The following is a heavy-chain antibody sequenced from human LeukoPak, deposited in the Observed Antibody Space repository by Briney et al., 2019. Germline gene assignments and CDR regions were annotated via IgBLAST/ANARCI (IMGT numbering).Heavy chain of an antibody. Sequence: GGSLRLSCAASGFTFSHFWMSWVRQAPGEGLEWVAYIKKTGSETYYVDSVKGRFTITRDNTRNSLFLQMYSLRAEDTAVYFCAREDGYCSGGNCYSYFDPWGQGTLVTVSS. J-gene: IGHJ4*02. CDR3: AREDGYCSGGNCYSYFDP. V-gene: IGHV3-7*01. D-gene: IGHD2-15*01. CDR1: GFTFSHFW. CDR2: IKKTGSET.